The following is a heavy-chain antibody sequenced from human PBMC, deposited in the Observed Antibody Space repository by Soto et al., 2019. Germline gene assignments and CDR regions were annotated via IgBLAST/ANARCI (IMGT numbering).Heavy chain of an antibody. Sequence: SETLSHTCTVSGGSISSYYWSWIRQPPGKGLEWIGYIYYSGSTNYNPSLKSRVTISVDRSKNQFSLKLSFVTAADTAVYYCARVPDRWGQGTLVTVSS. CDR3: ARVPDR. V-gene: IGHV4-59*12. CDR2: IYYSGST. CDR1: GGSISSYY. D-gene: IGHD2-2*01. J-gene: IGHJ5*02.